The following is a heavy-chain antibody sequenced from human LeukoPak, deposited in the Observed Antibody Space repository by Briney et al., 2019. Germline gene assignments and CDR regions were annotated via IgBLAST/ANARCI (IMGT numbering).Heavy chain of an antibody. Sequence: GASVKVSCKASGGTFSSYAIRWVRQAPGQGLEWMGGIIPIFGTANYAQKFQGRVTITADESTSTAYMELSSLRSEDTAVYYCARDVTCGRDCYSPRYYYYYMDVWGKGTTVTVSS. D-gene: IGHD2-21*01. J-gene: IGHJ6*03. CDR1: GGTFSSYA. CDR2: IIPIFGTA. V-gene: IGHV1-69*13. CDR3: ARDVTCGRDCYSPRYYYYYMDV.